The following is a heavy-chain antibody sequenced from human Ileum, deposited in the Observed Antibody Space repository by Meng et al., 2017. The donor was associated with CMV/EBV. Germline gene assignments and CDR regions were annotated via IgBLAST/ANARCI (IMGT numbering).Heavy chain of an antibody. CDR1: GGSISSGDYY. CDR2: IYYSGST. J-gene: IGHJ4*02. D-gene: IGHD2-2*01. Sequence: HVQLHESGPGLVTPSQTLSLTCTVSGGSISSGDYYWSWIRQPPGKGLEWIGYIYYSGSTYYNPSLKSRVTISVDTSKNQISLKVNSVTAADTAMYYCAADISTAWFYYWGQGTLVTVSS. CDR3: AADISTAWFYY. V-gene: IGHV4-30-4*08.